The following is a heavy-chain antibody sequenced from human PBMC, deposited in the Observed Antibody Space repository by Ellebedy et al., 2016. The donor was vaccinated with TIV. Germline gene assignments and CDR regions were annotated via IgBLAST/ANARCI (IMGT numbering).Heavy chain of an antibody. CDR1: GFTFSSYS. D-gene: IGHD4-11*01. Sequence: GESLKISCAASGFTFSSYSMNWVRQAPGKGLEWVSSISSSSSYIYYADSVKGRFTISRDNAKNSLYLQMNSLRAEDTAVYYCARGGDSNPVYYYYGMDVWGQGTTVTVSS. J-gene: IGHJ6*02. V-gene: IGHV3-21*01. CDR2: ISSSSSYI. CDR3: ARGGDSNPVYYYYGMDV.